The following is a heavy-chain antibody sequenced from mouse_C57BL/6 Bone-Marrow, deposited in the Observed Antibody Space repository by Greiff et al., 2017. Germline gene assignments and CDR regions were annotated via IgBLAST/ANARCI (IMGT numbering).Heavy chain of an antibody. D-gene: IGHD2-3*01. CDR1: GYTFTSYW. CDR3: AREGYYFWYFYV. Sequence: QVQLQQPGAELVMPGASVKLSCKASGYTFTSYWMHWVKQRPGQGLEWIGEIDPSDSYTNYNQKFKGKSTLTVDKSSSTAYMQLSSLTSEDSAVYYCAREGYYFWYFYVWGTETTVTVSS. J-gene: IGHJ1*03. V-gene: IGHV1-69*01. CDR2: IDPSDSYT.